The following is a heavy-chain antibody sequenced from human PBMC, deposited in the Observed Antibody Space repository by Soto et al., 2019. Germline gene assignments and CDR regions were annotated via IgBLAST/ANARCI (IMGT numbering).Heavy chain of an antibody. Sequence: GGSLRLSCAASGFTFSSYAMNWVRQAPGKGLEWVSAISGSGGSTYYEDSVKGRFTISRDNSKNTLYLQMNRLRAEDTAVYYCAKDHNSGSDGWFDPWGQGTLVTVSS. CDR1: GFTFSSYA. V-gene: IGHV3-23*01. J-gene: IGHJ5*02. CDR2: ISGSGGST. D-gene: IGHD1-26*01. CDR3: AKDHNSGSDGWFDP.